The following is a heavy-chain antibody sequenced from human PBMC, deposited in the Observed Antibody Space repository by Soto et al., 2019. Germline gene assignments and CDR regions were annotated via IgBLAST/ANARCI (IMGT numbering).Heavy chain of an antibody. Sequence: GGSLRLSCAASGFAFSSYPMHWVRQAPGKGLEWVAVISDDGRNKYYADSVKGRFTISRDNSKNTLYLQMNSLRAEDTAVYYCAKDGGSYYGMDVWGQGTTVTVSS. CDR2: ISDDGRNK. CDR3: AKDGGSYYGMDV. J-gene: IGHJ6*01. CDR1: GFAFSSYP. D-gene: IGHD3-16*01. V-gene: IGHV3-30*04.